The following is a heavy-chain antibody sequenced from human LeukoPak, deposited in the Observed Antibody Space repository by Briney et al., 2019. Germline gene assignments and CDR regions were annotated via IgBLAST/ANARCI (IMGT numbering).Heavy chain of an antibody. Sequence: SETLSLTCTVSGGSISSSSYYWGWIRQPPGKGLEWIGSIYYSGSTYYNPSLKSRVTISVDTSKNQFSLKLSSVTAADTAVYYCARGTIVAAGPRGFYFDYWGQGTLVTVSS. CDR3: ARGTIVAAGPRGFYFDY. CDR2: IYYSGST. D-gene: IGHD6-13*01. V-gene: IGHV4-39*07. J-gene: IGHJ4*02. CDR1: GGSISSSSYY.